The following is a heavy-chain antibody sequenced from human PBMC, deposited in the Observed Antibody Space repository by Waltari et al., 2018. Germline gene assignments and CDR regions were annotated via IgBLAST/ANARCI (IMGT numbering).Heavy chain of an antibody. V-gene: IGHV3-33*01. D-gene: IGHD1-26*01. Sequence: QVQLVQSGAEVKKPGASVKVSCKASGYTFTSYAMHWVRQAPGKGLEWVAVIWYDGSNKYYADSVKGRFTISRDNSKNTLYLQMNSLRAEDTAVYYCARDGGDSVLGAAAYWGQGTLVTVSS. CDR1: GYTFTSYA. CDR3: ARDGGDSVLGAAAY. J-gene: IGHJ4*02. CDR2: IWYDGSNK.